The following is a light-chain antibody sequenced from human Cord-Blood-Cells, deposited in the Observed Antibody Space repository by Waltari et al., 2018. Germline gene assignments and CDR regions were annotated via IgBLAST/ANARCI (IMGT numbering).Light chain of an antibody. J-gene: IGKJ4*01. CDR1: QSISSY. CDR3: QQSYSTPLP. Sequence: DIQITQSPSSLSGSQRDTVTITCRASQSISSYLNWYQQKPGKAPKLLIYAASSLQSGVPSRFSGSGSGTDFTLTISSLQPEDFATYYCQQSYSTPLPFGGGTKVEIK. CDR2: AAS. V-gene: IGKV1-39*01.